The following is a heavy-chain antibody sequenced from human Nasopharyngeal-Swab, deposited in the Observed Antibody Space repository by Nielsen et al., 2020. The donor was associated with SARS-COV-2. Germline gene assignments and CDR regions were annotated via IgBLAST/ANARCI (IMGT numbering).Heavy chain of an antibody. CDR3: AKDLRWYQLLFSAEYFQH. J-gene: IGHJ1*01. CDR1: GFTFSSYG. Sequence: GGSLRLSCAASGFTFSSYGMHWARQAPGKGLEWVAVISYDGSNKYYADSVKGRFTISRDNSKNTLYLQMNSLRAEDTAVYYCAKDLRWYQLLFSAEYFQHWGQGTLVTVSS. D-gene: IGHD2-2*01. CDR2: ISYDGSNK. V-gene: IGHV3-30*18.